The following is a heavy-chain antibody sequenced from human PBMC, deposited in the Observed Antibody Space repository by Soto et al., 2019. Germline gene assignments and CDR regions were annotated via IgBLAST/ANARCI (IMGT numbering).Heavy chain of an antibody. CDR1: GDSISTDDHY. J-gene: IGHJ3*02. CDR3: AWGSRDDAFDI. D-gene: IGHD3-16*01. CDR2: TYHGGTT. Sequence: ASETLSLTCSVSGDSISTDDHYWSWIRQHPGRGLEWIGYTYHGGTTYYNPSLESRLAISIDTSKNQFSLKLSSVTAADTAVYYCAWGSRDDAFDIWGQGTMVTVSS. V-gene: IGHV4-31*03.